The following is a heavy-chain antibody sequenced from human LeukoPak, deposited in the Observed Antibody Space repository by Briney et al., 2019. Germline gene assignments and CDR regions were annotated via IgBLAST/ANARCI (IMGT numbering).Heavy chain of an antibody. CDR3: ARDPGVEVQYYDFWSGPYFDY. Sequence: PSETLSLTCTVSGGSISSGGYYWGWIRQPPGKGLEWIGSIYYSGSTYYNPSLKSRVTISVGTSKNQFSLKLSSVTAADTAVYYCARDPGVEVQYYDFWSGPYFDYWGQGTLVTVSS. J-gene: IGHJ4*02. D-gene: IGHD3-3*01. V-gene: IGHV4-39*07. CDR2: IYYSGST. CDR1: GGSISSGGYY.